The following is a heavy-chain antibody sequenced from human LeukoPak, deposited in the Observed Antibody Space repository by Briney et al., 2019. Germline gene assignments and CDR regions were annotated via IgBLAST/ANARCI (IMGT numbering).Heavy chain of an antibody. V-gene: IGHV1-2*02. CDR2: INPNSGGT. Sequence: ASVKVSCKASGYTFTGYYMHWVRPAPGQGLEWMGWINPNSGGTNCAQKFQGRVTMTRDTSISTAYLELSRLRSDDTAVYYGARDRLREVAGTDYWGQGTLVTVSS. J-gene: IGHJ4*02. CDR1: GYTFTGYY. CDR3: ARDRLREVAGTDY. D-gene: IGHD6-19*01.